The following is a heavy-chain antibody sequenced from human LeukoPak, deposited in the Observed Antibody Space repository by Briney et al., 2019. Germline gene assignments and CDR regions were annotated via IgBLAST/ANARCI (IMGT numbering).Heavy chain of an antibody. CDR2: INHSGST. CDR3: ARGVWGYED. D-gene: IGHD3-16*01. V-gene: IGHV4-34*01. CDR1: GGSFSGYY. Sequence: SETLSLTCAVYGGSFSGYYWSWIRQPPGKGPEWIGEINHSGSTNYNPSLKSRVTISVDTSKNQFSLKLSSVTAADTAVYYCARGVWGYEDWGQGTLVTVSS. J-gene: IGHJ4*02.